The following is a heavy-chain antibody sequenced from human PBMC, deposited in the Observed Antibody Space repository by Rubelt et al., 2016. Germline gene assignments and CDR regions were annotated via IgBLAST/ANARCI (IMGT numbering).Heavy chain of an antibody. CDR1: GGSFSGYY. CDR3: ARRGSSWYLGYFDY. J-gene: IGHJ4*02. V-gene: IGHV4-34*01. D-gene: IGHD6-13*01. Sequence: QVQLQQWGAGLLKPSETLSLTCAVYGGSFSGYYWSWIRQPPGKGLEWIGEINHSGSTNYNPSLKSAVTISVDPSKNQFSLKLSSVTAADTAVYYCARRGSSWYLGYFDYWGQGTLVTVSS. CDR2: INHSGST.